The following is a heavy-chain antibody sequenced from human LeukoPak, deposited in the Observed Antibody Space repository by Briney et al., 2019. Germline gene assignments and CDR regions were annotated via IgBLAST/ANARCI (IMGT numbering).Heavy chain of an antibody. CDR3: AKWGDYDVLTGYYVSDY. D-gene: IGHD3-9*01. V-gene: IGHV3-23*01. CDR2: ITGSGGNT. CDR1: GFTFSNYA. Sequence: RTGGSLRLSCAASGFTFSNYAMSWVRQAPGKGLEWVSAITGSGGNTYYADSVKGRFIISRDNSKNTVFLQMNSLRAEDTAVYYCAKWGDYDVLTGYYVSDYWGQGTLVTVSS. J-gene: IGHJ4*02.